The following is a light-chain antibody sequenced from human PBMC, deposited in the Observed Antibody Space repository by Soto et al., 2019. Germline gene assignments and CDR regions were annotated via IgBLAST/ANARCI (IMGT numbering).Light chain of an antibody. J-gene: IGLJ1*01. Sequence: QSALTQPPSASGSPGQSVTISCTGTSSDVGGYNYVSWYQQHPGKAPKLMIYEVSKRPSGVPDRFSGSKSGNTASLTVSGPQAEYEADYYCSLYAGTNSFGVFGAGTKLTVL. V-gene: IGLV2-8*01. CDR2: EVS. CDR3: SLYAGTNSFGV. CDR1: SSDVGGYNY.